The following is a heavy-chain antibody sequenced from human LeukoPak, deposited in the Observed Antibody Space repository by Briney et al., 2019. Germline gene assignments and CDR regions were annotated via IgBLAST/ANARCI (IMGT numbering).Heavy chain of an antibody. D-gene: IGHD3-9*01. Sequence: ASVKVSCKASGYTFTSYDINWVRQATGQGLEWMGRMNPNSGNTGYAQKFQGRVTMTRNTSISTAYMELSSLRSEDTAVYYCARALRYFSHYYGMDVWGQGTTVTVSS. V-gene: IGHV1-8*01. J-gene: IGHJ6*02. CDR1: GYTFTSYD. CDR2: MNPNSGNT. CDR3: ARALRYFSHYYGMDV.